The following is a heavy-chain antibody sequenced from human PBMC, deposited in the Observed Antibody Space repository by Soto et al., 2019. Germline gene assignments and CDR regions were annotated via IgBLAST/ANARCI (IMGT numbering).Heavy chain of an antibody. Sequence: RGSLRLSCAASGFTFSDYYIHWIRRAPGNGLEWISYISGNGEVIQYAASARGRFTISRDNAENSVYLEMESLRDEDTALYYCARDVDADFRTDFDYWGRGTLVTVSS. D-gene: IGHD4-17*01. J-gene: IGHJ4*02. V-gene: IGHV3-11*01. CDR3: ARDVDADFRTDFDY. CDR1: GFTFSDYY. CDR2: ISGNGEVI.